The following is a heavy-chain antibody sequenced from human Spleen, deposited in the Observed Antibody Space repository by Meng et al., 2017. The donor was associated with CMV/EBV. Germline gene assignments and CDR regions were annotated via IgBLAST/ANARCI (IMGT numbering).Heavy chain of an antibody. CDR1: GFTVSSTY. Sequence: GESLKISCAASGFTVSSTYMSWVRQAPGKGLEWVSVIFSGGSTRYAGSVKGRFTISRDNAKNTLYLQMNSLRAEDTAVYYCARDITMIVVPIWGQGTLVTVSS. D-gene: IGHD3-22*01. CDR2: IFSGGST. J-gene: IGHJ4*02. V-gene: IGHV3-53*01. CDR3: ARDITMIVVPI.